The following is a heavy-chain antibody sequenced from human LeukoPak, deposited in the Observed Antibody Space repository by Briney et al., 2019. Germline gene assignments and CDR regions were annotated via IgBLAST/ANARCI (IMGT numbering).Heavy chain of an antibody. J-gene: IGHJ4*02. CDR2: IYADGSS. V-gene: IGHV4-61*02. Sequence: PSETLSLTCTLSGRSVGSDNYYWNWIRQPAGKGLEWIGRIYADGSSTYNPSLKSRVTILVDTSKNQFSLRLSSMTAADTAVYYCARGYYYSTWGLGTLVTVSS. CDR1: GRSVGSDNYY. D-gene: IGHD3-10*01. CDR3: ARGYYYST.